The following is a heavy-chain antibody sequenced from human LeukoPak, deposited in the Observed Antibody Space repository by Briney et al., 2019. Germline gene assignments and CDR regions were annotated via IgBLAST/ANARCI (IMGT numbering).Heavy chain of an antibody. D-gene: IGHD6-19*01. CDR2: IYYSGST. CDR1: NGSISYYY. V-gene: IGHV4-59*08. CDR3: GRVVDSAAVAGTGKYYFDY. J-gene: IGHJ4*02. Sequence: SETLSLTCTVSNGSISYYYWSWIRQPPGKGLEWIGYIYYSGSTNYNPSLKSRVTMSIDKSKNQFSLDLSSVTAADTAVYYCGRVVDSAAVAGTGKYYFDYWGQGTLVTVSS.